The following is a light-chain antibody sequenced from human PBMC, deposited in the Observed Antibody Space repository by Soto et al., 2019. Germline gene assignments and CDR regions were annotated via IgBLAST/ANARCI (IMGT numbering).Light chain of an antibody. J-gene: IGLJ1*01. CDR2: EVS. V-gene: IGLV2-8*01. Sequence: HSALTQPPSASGSPGQSVTISCTGTSSDVGGYNYVSWYQQHPGKAPKLMIYEVSKRPSGVPDRFSGSKSGNTASLTVSGLQAEDEADYYCSSYAGSNNYVFGTGTXVTVL. CDR3: SSYAGSNNYV. CDR1: SSDVGGYNY.